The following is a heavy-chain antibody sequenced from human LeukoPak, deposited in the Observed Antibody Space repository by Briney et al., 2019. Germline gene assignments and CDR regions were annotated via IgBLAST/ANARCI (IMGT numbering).Heavy chain of an antibody. CDR1: AFTVTEKY. J-gene: IGHJ4*02. CDR3: AVSLSSPGAFDY. CDR2: ISSSGDT. Sequence: GGSLRLSCAASAFTVTEKYMIWVRQAPGKGLEWVSRISSSGDTRYADSVKGRFTISGDSSHNTLSLQMDGLRAEDTAVYYCAVSLSSPGAFDYWGQGTLVTVSS. D-gene: IGHD2-8*02. V-gene: IGHV3-66*01.